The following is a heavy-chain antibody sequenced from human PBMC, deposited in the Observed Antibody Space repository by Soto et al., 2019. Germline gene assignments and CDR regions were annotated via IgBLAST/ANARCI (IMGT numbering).Heavy chain of an antibody. V-gene: IGHV1-69*01. Sequence: QVQLVQSGAEVKKPGSSVKVSCKASGGTFSSYAISWVRQAPGQGLEWMGGIIPIFGTANYAQKFQGRVTITADESTRTDYIELSSLRSEDTAVYSGARDRAAVGATADSDGMDGWCQGGTVTVAS. CDR1: GGTFSSYA. CDR3: ARDRAAVGATADSDGMDG. J-gene: IGHJ6*02. CDR2: IIPIFGTA. D-gene: IGHD1-26*01.